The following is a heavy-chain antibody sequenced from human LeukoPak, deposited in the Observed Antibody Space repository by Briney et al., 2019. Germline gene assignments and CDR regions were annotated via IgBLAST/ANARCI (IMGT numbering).Heavy chain of an antibody. D-gene: IGHD3-3*01. CDR1: GFTFSSYG. Sequence: PGRSLRLSCAASGFTFSSYGMHWVRQAPGKGLEWVAVIWYDGSNKYYADSVKGRFTISRDSSKNTLYLQMNSLRAEDTAVYYCARDTIFGADYYFDYWGQGTLVTVSS. J-gene: IGHJ4*02. CDR2: IWYDGSNK. CDR3: ARDTIFGADYYFDY. V-gene: IGHV3-33*01.